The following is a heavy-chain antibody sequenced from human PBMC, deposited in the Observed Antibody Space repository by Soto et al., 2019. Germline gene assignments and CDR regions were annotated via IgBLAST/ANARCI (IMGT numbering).Heavy chain of an antibody. J-gene: IGHJ4*02. CDR2: ISWNSGRI. Sequence: SLRLSCAASGFTFDDYAMDWVRQAPGKGLEWVSGISWNSGRIGYADSVKGRFTISRDNAKNSLYLQMNSLRGEDTALYYCAKAKEYQLLSSFDSWGQGTLVTVSS. CDR3: AKAKEYQLLSSFDS. CDR1: GFTFDDYA. V-gene: IGHV3-9*01. D-gene: IGHD2-2*01.